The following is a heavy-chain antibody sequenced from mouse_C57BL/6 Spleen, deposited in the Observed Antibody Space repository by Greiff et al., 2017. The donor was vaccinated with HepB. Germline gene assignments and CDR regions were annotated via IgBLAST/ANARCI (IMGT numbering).Heavy chain of an antibody. Sequence: EVQLQESGTVLARPGASVKMSCKTSGYTFTSYWMHWVKQRPGQGLEWIGAIYPGNSDTSYNQKYKGKAKLTAVTSASTAYMELSSLTNEDSAVYYCTRDTTVVATGYFDYWGQGTTLTVSS. CDR2: IYPGNSDT. CDR1: GYTFTSYW. J-gene: IGHJ2*01. D-gene: IGHD1-1*01. V-gene: IGHV1-5*01. CDR3: TRDTTVVATGYFDY.